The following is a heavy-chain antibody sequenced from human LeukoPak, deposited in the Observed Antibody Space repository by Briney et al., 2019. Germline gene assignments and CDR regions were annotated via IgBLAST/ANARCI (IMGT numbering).Heavy chain of an antibody. Sequence: GESLKISCKTSGYNFPTFWIGWVRQMPGKGLEWIGIIFPGDSDTTYNPSLQGQVSISADKSINTAYLQWSSLRASDTATYYCATSESQTRFDYWGQGTLVTVSS. CDR3: ATSESQTRFDY. CDR1: GYNFPTFW. CDR2: IFPGDSDT. V-gene: IGHV5-51*01. D-gene: IGHD1/OR15-1a*01. J-gene: IGHJ4*02.